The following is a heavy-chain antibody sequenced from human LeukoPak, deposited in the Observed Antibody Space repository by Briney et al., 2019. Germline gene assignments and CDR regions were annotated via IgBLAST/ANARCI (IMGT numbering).Heavy chain of an antibody. V-gene: IGHV4-59*01. J-gene: IGHJ5*02. CDR2: IYYSGST. CDR3: ARGYSSSWYPYNWFDP. CDR1: GGSISSYY. D-gene: IGHD6-13*01. Sequence: SETLSLTCTVSGGSISSYYWSWIRQPPGKGLEWVGYIYYSGSTNYNPSLKSRVTISVDTSKNQFSLKLSSVTAADTAVYYCARGYSSSWYPYNWFDPWGQGTLVTVSS.